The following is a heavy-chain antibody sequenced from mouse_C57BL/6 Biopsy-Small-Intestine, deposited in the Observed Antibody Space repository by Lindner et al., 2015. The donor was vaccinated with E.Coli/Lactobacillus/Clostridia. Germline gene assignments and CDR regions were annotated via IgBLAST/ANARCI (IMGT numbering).Heavy chain of an antibody. CDR3: ARPSYYSNYGAMDY. Sequence: VQLQESGGGSVQPGGSLSLSCAASGFTFTDYYMSWVRQPPGKALEWLGFIRNKANGYTTEYSASVKGRFTISRDNSQSILYLQMNALRAEDGATYYCARPSYYSNYGAMDYWGQGTSVTVSS. V-gene: IGHV7-3*01. CDR2: IRNKANGYTT. D-gene: IGHD2-5*01. CDR1: GFTFTDYY. J-gene: IGHJ4*01.